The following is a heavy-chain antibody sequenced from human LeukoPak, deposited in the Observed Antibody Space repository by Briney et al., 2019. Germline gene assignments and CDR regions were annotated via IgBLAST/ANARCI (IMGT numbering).Heavy chain of an antibody. CDR3: ARDPRTVRI. CDR2: ISGNGGVI. J-gene: IGHJ4*02. Sequence: GGTLRLSCAASGFTFSNYGMSWVRQAPGKGLEWLSYISGNGGVIQYADSVKGRFTISRDNAKNLLYLQMDSLRVEDTAIYYCARDPRTVRIWGQGTLVTVSS. CDR1: GFTFSNYG. D-gene: IGHD1-1*01. V-gene: IGHV3-48*03.